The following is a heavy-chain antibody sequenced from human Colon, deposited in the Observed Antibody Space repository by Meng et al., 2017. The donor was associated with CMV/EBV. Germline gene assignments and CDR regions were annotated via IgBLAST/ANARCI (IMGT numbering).Heavy chain of an antibody. V-gene: IGHV1-18*01. CDR2: ISPYNGDT. CDR3: ARELARGGY. Sequence: GQLVQSGAWVKKPGASVKVSCKTSGYTFTNFGISWVRQAPGQGLEWMAYISPYNGDTNYAQRFQGRVALTTDTSTSTVYMELGSLTSDDTAMYYCARELARGGYWGQGTLVTVSS. J-gene: IGHJ4*02. CDR1: GYTFTNFG.